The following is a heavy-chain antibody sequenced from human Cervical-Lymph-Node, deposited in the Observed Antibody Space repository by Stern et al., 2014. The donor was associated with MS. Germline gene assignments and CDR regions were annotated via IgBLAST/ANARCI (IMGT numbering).Heavy chain of an antibody. V-gene: IGHV3-33*01. CDR3: ARDCKLRYYYYGMDV. D-gene: IGHD1-26*01. CDR2: IWYDGSNK. J-gene: IGHJ6*02. CDR1: GFTFSSYG. Sequence: VQLVESGGGVVQPGRSLRLSCAASGFTFSSYGMHWVRQAPGKGLEWVAVIWYDGSNKYYADSVKGRFTISRDNSKNTLYLQMNSLREEDTAVYYCARDCKLRYYYYGMDVWGQGTTVTVSS.